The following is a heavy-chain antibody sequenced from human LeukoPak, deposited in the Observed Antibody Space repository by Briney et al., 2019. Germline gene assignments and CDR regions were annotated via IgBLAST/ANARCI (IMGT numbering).Heavy chain of an antibody. J-gene: IGHJ3*02. V-gene: IGHV4-4*02. D-gene: IGHD1-1*01. Sequence: SETLSLTCAVSGGSISSSNWWSWVRQPPGKGLEWIGEIYHSGSTNYNPSLKSRVTISVDKSKNQFSLKLSSVTAADTAVYYCARVRRPKRLGSRQLERPSVNDAFDIWGQGTMVTVSS. CDR1: GGSISSSNW. CDR3: ARVRRPKRLGSRQLERPSVNDAFDI. CDR2: IYHSGST.